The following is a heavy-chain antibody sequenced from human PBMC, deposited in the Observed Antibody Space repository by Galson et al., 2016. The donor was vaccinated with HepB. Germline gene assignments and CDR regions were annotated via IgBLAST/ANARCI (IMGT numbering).Heavy chain of an antibody. V-gene: IGHV3-53*01. CDR1: EFTVSGNY. D-gene: IGHD2-2*01. Sequence: SLRLSCAASEFTVSGNYMSWVRQAPGKGLEWVSDIYRDGSTYYADSVRGRFTISRDNSKNILYLQMNSLRAEDTALYYCVQGSTAPAVWGKGTPVTVST. CDR2: IYRDGST. CDR3: VQGSTAPAV. J-gene: IGHJ6*04.